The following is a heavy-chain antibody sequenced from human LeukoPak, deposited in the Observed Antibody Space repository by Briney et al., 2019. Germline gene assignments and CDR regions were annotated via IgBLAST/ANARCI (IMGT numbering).Heavy chain of an antibody. J-gene: IGHJ4*02. D-gene: IGHD3-10*01. V-gene: IGHV4-4*02. Sequence: SGTLSLTCAVSGGSISSSNWWSWVRQPPGKGLEWIGEIYHSGSTNYNPSLKSRVTTSVDKSKNQFSLKLSSVTAADTAVYYCARVGGYYYGSGSYYTLDYWGQGTLVTVSS. CDR1: GGSISSSNW. CDR2: IYHSGST. CDR3: ARVGGYYYGSGSYYTLDY.